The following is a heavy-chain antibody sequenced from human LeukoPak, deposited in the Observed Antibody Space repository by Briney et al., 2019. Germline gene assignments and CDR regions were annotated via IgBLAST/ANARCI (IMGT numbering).Heavy chain of an antibody. J-gene: IGHJ4*02. D-gene: IGHD3-10*01. CDR2: INHSGST. Sequence: KTSETLSLTCAVYGGSFSGYYWRWIRQPPGKGLEWIGEINHSGSTNYNPSLKSRVTISVDTSKSQFSLRLSSVTAADTAVYYCTRHLDYYGSGSYEYWGQGTLVTVSS. CDR1: GGSFSGYY. V-gene: IGHV4-34*01. CDR3: TRHLDYYGSGSYEY.